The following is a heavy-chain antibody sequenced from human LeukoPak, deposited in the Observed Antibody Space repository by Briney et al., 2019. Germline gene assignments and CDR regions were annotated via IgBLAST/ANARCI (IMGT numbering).Heavy chain of an antibody. V-gene: IGHV3-74*01. J-gene: IGHJ6*02. Sequence: GGPLRLSCAASGFKFSSYCIPCVRPTPRQGLVWVSRIGSDGSTTSYADSVKGRFTISRDNARNTLYLQMNSLRAEDTAVYYCVRAFGMDVWGQGTTVTVSS. CDR3: VRAFGMDV. CDR2: IGSDGSTT. CDR1: GFKFSSYC.